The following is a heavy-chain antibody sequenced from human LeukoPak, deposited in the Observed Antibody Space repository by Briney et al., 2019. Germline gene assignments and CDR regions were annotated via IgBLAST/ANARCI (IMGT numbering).Heavy chain of an antibody. CDR3: ARGDGNSPFDY. Sequence: PSETLSLTCTVSGGSISSYYWSWIRQPPGKGLEWIGYIYYSGSTNYNPSLKSRVTISVDTSKNQFSLKLSSVTAADTAVYYCARGDGNSPFDYWGQGTLVTVSS. CDR1: GGSISSYY. J-gene: IGHJ4*02. CDR2: IYYSGST. D-gene: IGHD4-23*01. V-gene: IGHV4-59*01.